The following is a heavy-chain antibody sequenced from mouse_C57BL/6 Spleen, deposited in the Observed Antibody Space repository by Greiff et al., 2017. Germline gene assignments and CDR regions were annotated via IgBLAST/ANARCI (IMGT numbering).Heavy chain of an antibody. CDR2: IDPEDGDT. D-gene: IGHD1-1*01. J-gene: IGHJ1*03. Sequence: VQLKQSGAELVRPGASVKLSCTASGFNIKDYYMHWVRQRPEQGLAWIGRIDPEDGDTEYAPKFQGKATMTADTSSNTAYLQLSSLTSEDTAVYYCTTEDYDSSWYFDVWGTGTTVTVSS. CDR3: TTEDYDSSWYFDV. V-gene: IGHV14-1*01. CDR1: GFNIKDYY.